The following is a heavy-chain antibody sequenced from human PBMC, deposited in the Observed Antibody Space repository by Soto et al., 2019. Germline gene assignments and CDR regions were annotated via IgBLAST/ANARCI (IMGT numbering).Heavy chain of an antibody. D-gene: IGHD4-17*01. J-gene: IGHJ6*02. V-gene: IGHV3-21*01. Sequence: DVQLVDSGGGLVKPGGSLRLSCAGSEFTFSDYSMNWVRQAPGKGLEWVSSMSSDSTYIYYADSVKGRFTISRDNAKNLLYLQMDSLRVEDTAVYYCMGGEYDRYYYYGLDVWGQGTAVIVSS. CDR1: EFTFSDYS. CDR2: MSSDSTYI. CDR3: MGGEYDRYYYYGLDV.